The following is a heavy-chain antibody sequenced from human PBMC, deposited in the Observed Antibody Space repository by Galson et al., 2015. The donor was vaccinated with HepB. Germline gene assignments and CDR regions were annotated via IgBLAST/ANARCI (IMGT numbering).Heavy chain of an antibody. CDR1: GGTFSSYT. CDR2: IIPILGIA. CDR3: ARDLGYCSGGSCYLYYFDY. V-gene: IGHV1-69*04. D-gene: IGHD2-15*01. J-gene: IGHJ4*02. Sequence: SVKVSCKASGGTFSSYTISWVRQAPGQGLEWMGRIIPILGIANYAQKFQGRVTITADKSTSTAYMELSSLRSEDTAVYYCARDLGYCSGGSCYLYYFDYWGQGTLVTVSS.